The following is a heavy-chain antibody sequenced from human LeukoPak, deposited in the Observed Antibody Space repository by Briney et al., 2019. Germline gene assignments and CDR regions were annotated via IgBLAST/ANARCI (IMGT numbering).Heavy chain of an antibody. D-gene: IGHD6-13*01. Sequence: PSETLSLTCAVSGGSISSGGYSWSWIRQPPGKGLEWIGYIYHSGSTYYNPSLKSRVTISADRSKNQFSLKLSSVTAADTAVYYCASSSYSSSWYSTGWFDPWGQGTLVTVSS. J-gene: IGHJ5*02. V-gene: IGHV4-30-2*01. CDR1: GGSISSGGYS. CDR3: ASSSYSSSWYSTGWFDP. CDR2: IYHSGST.